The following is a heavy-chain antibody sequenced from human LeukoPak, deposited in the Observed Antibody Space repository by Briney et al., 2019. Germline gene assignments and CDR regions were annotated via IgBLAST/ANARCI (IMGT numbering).Heavy chain of an antibody. Sequence: PGGSLRLSCAASEFTSELTFSSYVMSWVRQAPGKGLEWVAVISYDGSNKYYADSVKGRFTISRDNSKNTLYLQMNSLRAEDTAVYYCAKDLNPIGAYYYYMDVWGKGTTVTVSS. CDR2: ISYDGSNK. CDR1: EFTSELTFSSYV. V-gene: IGHV3-30*18. CDR3: AKDLNPIGAYYYYMDV. D-gene: IGHD3-16*02. J-gene: IGHJ6*03.